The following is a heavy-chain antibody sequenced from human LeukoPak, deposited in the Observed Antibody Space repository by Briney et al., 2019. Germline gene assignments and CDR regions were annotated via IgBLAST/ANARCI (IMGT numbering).Heavy chain of an antibody. D-gene: IGHD3-10*01. J-gene: IGHJ4*02. Sequence: AGSLRLSCAASGFTFSSYSMNWVRQAPGKGLEWVSSISSSGYYIYYADSLKGRLTISRDNAKNSLYLQMNSLRAEDTAVYYCATLGVRGAPYYFDYWGRGTGVSVS. V-gene: IGHV3-21*01. CDR1: GFTFSSYS. CDR2: ISSSGYYI. CDR3: ATLGVRGAPYYFDY.